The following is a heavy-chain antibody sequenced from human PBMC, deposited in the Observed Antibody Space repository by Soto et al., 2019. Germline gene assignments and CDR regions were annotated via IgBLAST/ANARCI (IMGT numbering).Heavy chain of an antibody. CDR3: ARGEADDFWSGTAPWFDP. CDR1: GGSISSGGYS. D-gene: IGHD3-3*01. CDR2: IYHSGST. J-gene: IGHJ5*02. Sequence: SETLSLTCAVSGGSISSGGYSWSWIRQPPGKGLEWIGYIYHSGSTYYNPTLKSRVTISVDRSKNQFSLKLSSVTAADTAVYYCARGEADDFWSGTAPWFDPWGQGTLVTVSS. V-gene: IGHV4-30-2*01.